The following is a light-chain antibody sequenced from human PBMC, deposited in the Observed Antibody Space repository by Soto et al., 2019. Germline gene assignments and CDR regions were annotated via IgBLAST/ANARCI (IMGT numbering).Light chain of an antibody. Sequence: PGERATLSCRASQSVDSSYFAWYQQRPGQAPRLLIYETSSRATGIPDRFSGSGSGTDFTLTVSRLEPEDFAVYFCQQYGSYPLTFGGGTKVEI. CDR2: ETS. V-gene: IGKV3-20*01. CDR3: QQYGSYPLT. CDR1: QSVDSSY. J-gene: IGKJ4*01.